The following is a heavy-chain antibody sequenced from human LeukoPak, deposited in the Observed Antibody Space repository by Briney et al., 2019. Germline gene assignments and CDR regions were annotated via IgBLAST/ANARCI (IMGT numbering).Heavy chain of an antibody. CDR2: IIPIFGTA. Sequence: SLKVSCXASGGTFSSYAISCVRQSPGHGLEWMGRIIPIFGTANYAQKFPGRVTITTDESTSTTYMELSSLRSEDTAVYYCARKGSGYSYGLSDAFDIWGQGTMVTVSS. CDR3: ARKGSGYSYGLSDAFDI. CDR1: GGTFSSYA. D-gene: IGHD5-18*01. J-gene: IGHJ3*02. V-gene: IGHV1-69*05.